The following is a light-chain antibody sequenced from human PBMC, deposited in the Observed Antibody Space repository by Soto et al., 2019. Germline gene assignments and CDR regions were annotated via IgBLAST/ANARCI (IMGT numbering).Light chain of an antibody. Sequence: QSVLTQPPSVSAAPGQKVTISCFGSSSNIGNNYVSWYQQLPGTAPKLLIYDNXXXPXXXXXXFXGSKSGTSATLGITGLQTGDEAXXYCGTWDSSLSANWVFGGGTKLTVL. CDR2: DNX. CDR1: SSNIGNNY. CDR3: GTWDSSLSANWV. J-gene: IGLJ3*02. V-gene: IGLV1-51*01.